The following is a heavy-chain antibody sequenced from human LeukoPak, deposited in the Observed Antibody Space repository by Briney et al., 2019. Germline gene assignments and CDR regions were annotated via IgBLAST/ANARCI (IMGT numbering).Heavy chain of an antibody. CDR2: IKQDGSEK. CDR3: AREGAPGYYDSSGYYGY. CDR1: GFTFSSYW. Sequence: PGGSLRLSCAASGFTFSSYWMSWVRQAPGKGLEWVANIKQDGSEKYYVDSVKGRFTIPRDNAKNSLYLQMNSLRAEDTAVYYCAREGAPGYYDSSGYYGYWGQGTLVTVSS. V-gene: IGHV3-7*01. D-gene: IGHD3-22*01. J-gene: IGHJ4*02.